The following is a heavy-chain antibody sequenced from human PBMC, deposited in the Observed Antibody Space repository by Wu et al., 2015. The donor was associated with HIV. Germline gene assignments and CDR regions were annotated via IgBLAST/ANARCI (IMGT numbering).Heavy chain of an antibody. V-gene: IGHV1-69*13. CDR1: GGTFSSYG. D-gene: IGHD3-22*01. CDR3: ARGYYYDSSGYSYAFDI. J-gene: IGHJ3*02. CDR2: IIPMFGTA. Sequence: QVQLVQSGAEVKKPGSSVKVSCKASGGTFSSYGISWVRQAPGQGLEWMGRIIPMFGTAHYAQKFQGRVTITADESTSTVYMELSSLRFEDMAVYYCARGYYYDSSGYSYAFDIWGQGTMVTVSS.